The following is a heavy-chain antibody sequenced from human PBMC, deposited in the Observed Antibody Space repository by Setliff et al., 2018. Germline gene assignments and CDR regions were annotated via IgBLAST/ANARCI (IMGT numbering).Heavy chain of an antibody. CDR2: IIPIFGTA. J-gene: IGHJ6*03. D-gene: IGHD2-15*01. V-gene: IGHV1-69*13. Sequence: AASVKVSCKASGGTLSSYAISWVRQAPGQGLEWMGGIIPIFGTANYAQKFQGRVTITADESTSTAYMELSSLRSEDTAVYYCARVYCSGGSCYSYYYYMDVWGKGTTVTVSS. CDR1: GGTLSSYA. CDR3: ARVYCSGGSCYSYYYYMDV.